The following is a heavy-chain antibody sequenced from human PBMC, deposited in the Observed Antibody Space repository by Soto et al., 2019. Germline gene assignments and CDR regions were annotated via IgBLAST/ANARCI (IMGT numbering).Heavy chain of an antibody. V-gene: IGHV3-7*03. CDR2: IKQDGSEK. D-gene: IGHD6-13*01. Sequence: EVQLVESGGGLVQPGGSLRLSCAASGFTFSSYWMSWVRQAPGKGLEWVANIKQDGSEKYYVDSVKGRFTISRDNAKNSMYLQMNSLRAEDTAVYYCARDGGGSSWYRGFDPWGQGTLVTVSS. CDR3: ARDGGGSSWYRGFDP. J-gene: IGHJ5*02. CDR1: GFTFSSYW.